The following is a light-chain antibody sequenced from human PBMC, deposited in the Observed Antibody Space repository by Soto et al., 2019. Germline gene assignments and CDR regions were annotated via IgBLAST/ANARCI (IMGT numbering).Light chain of an antibody. CDR1: QDISNY. J-gene: IGKJ2*01. V-gene: IGKV1-33*01. Sequence: DIQMTQSPSSLSASVGDRVTITCQASQDISNYLNWYQQKPGKAPKLLIYDASNLETGVPSRFSGSGSGTDFTFTISSLQPEDIATYYCQKYDNIQYTFRQGTKLEIK. CDR2: DAS. CDR3: QKYDNIQYT.